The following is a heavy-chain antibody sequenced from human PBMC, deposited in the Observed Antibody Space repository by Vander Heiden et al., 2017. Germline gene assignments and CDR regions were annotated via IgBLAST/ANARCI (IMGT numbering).Heavy chain of an antibody. V-gene: IGHV4-39*01. J-gene: IGHJ2*01. D-gene: IGHD3-10*01. CDR3: ARHYRGRNDYGSGSLGYFDL. CDR1: GGFISSSTYY. Sequence: QLQLQVSGPGLGKPSETLSLTCTVYGGFISSSTYYGGCLRQPTGKGLVWIGSIYYSGGTYYNPPLKSRVSISVDTSRNLCSLKRSSVAAEDTAVYYCARHYRGRNDYGSGSLGYFDLWSRGTLVTVSS. CDR2: IYYSGGT.